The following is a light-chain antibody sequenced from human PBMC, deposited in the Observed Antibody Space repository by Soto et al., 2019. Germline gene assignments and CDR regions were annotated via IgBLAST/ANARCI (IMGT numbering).Light chain of an antibody. J-gene: IGKJ4*01. V-gene: IGKV3-11*01. Sequence: IMLAQSPAAMSVSPDDRATLFCRASQSVSSYLAWYQQKPGQAPRVLIYDASNLDSGIPSRFSGSGSGTDFTLTISRLEPEDFAVYYCQQRSNLPLTFGGGTKVDIK. CDR2: DAS. CDR3: QQRSNLPLT. CDR1: QSVSSY.